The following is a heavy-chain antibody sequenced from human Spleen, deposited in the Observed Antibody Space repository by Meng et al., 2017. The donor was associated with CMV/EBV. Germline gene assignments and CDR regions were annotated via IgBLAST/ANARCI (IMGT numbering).Heavy chain of an antibody. CDR2: IYPGDFDT. J-gene: IGHJ4*02. V-gene: IGHV5-51*01. CDR3: ARSPSGTLSPYYFDF. CDR1: GYSFTSYW. D-gene: IGHD1-26*01. Sequence: GESLKISCKGSGYSFTSYWIGWVRQMPGKGLEWMGIIYPGDFDTRYSPSFQGQVTISVDKSITTAYLHWSSLKASDTAMYYCARSPSGTLSPYYFDFWGQGTLVTVSS.